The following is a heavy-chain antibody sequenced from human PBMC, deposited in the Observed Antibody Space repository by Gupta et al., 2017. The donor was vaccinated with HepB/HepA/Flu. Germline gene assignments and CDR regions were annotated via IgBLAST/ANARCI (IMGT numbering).Heavy chain of an antibody. CDR3: ASSLQTGRTGADEAFDV. J-gene: IGHJ3*01. CDR2: IKPESGGT. Sequence: HLAHSGAAVQKSGPSVNVYCLPPGFTFTGPHLHWVRQAPGQGLEWKGWIKPESGGTNYVQKLHGRVTMTRDTSISTAYVEVSRLRSEDNRVVYGASSLQTGRTGADEAFDVGGQVTMGTVYS. V-gene: IGHV1-2*02. CDR1: GFTFTGPH. D-gene: IGHD1-1*01.